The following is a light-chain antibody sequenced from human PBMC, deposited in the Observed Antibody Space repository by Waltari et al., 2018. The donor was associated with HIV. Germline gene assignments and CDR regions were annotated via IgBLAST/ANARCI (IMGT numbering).Light chain of an antibody. CDR3: GTWDSSLSGAL. J-gene: IGLJ3*02. V-gene: IGLV1-51*02. CDR1: SSTIGSHY. CDR2: END. Sequence: QSVLTHPPSVSAPPGQKVTLSCSGTSSTIGSHYVSWYHQLPGTAPKLLIYENDKRPSGIPARFSGSKSDTSATLVITGLQTGDEADYYCGTWDSSLSGALFGGGTKVTVL.